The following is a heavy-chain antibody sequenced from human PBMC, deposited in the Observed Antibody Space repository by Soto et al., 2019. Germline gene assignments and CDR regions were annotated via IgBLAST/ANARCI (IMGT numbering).Heavy chain of an antibody. Sequence: WGSLRLSCSASGFTFSSYAMHWFRQAPGKGLEYVSAISSNGGSTYYADSVKGRFTISRDNSKNTLYLQMSSLRAEDTAVYYCVKGGYSSSWYGDYYYGMDVWGQGTTVTVSS. J-gene: IGHJ6*02. D-gene: IGHD6-13*01. CDR1: GFTFSSYA. V-gene: IGHV3-64D*06. CDR2: ISSNGGST. CDR3: VKGGYSSSWYGDYYYGMDV.